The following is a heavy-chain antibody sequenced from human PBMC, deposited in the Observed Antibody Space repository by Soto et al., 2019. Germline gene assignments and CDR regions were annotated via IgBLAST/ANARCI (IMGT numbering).Heavy chain of an antibody. D-gene: IGHD4-4*01. Sequence: SETLSLTCTVSGNSISGTSSCWAWIRQPPGKNLEWIGSVYYTGSTYYNSSLKSRVTISIDTSKNQFSLKLSSVTAADTAVYYCARVYSNQRSNWFDPWGQGTLVTVSS. CDR2: VYYTGST. CDR3: ARVYSNQRSNWFDP. V-gene: IGHV4-39*07. CDR1: GNSISGTSSC. J-gene: IGHJ5*02.